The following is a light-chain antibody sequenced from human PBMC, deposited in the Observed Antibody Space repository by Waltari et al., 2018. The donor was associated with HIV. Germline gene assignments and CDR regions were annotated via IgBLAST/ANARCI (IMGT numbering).Light chain of an antibody. J-gene: IGLJ2*01. CDR2: RNN. Sequence: QSVLTQPPSASGTPGQRVTISCSGSSSNIGSNYVYWYQQLPGTAPKLLIYRNNQRPSGAPDRFSGSKSGTSASLAISGLRSEDEADYYCAAWDDSLLFGGGTKLTVL. V-gene: IGLV1-47*01. CDR3: AAWDDSLL. CDR1: SSNIGSNY.